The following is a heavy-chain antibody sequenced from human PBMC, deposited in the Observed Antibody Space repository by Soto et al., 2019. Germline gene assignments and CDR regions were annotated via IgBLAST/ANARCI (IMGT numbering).Heavy chain of an antibody. D-gene: IGHD3-10*01. V-gene: IGHV4-39*01. CDR2: IYYSGST. Sequence: QLQLQESGTGLVKPSETLSLTCTVSGGFISSSSYYWGWLRQPPGKGLEWIGSIYYSGSTYYNPSLKSRVTISVATSKNQFSLKLISVNAADPAVYYCARQVYCEYDRSIVYNDYRGEGTLVTVSS. CDR3: ARQVYCEYDRSIVYNDY. CDR1: GGFISSSSYY. J-gene: IGHJ4*02.